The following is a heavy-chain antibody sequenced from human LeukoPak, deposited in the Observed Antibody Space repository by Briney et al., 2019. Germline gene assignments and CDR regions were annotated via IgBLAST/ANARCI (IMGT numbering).Heavy chain of an antibody. D-gene: IGHD3-22*01. CDR1: GGSFSGYY. Sequence: SETLSLTCAVYGGSFSGYYWSWIRQPPGKGLEWIGEINHSGSTNYNPSLKSRVTISVDTSKNQFSLKLSSVTAADTAVYYCARVYYDSSGYPKELKNYFDYWGQGTLVTVSS. J-gene: IGHJ4*02. CDR3: ARVYYDSSGYPKELKNYFDY. V-gene: IGHV4-34*01. CDR2: INHSGST.